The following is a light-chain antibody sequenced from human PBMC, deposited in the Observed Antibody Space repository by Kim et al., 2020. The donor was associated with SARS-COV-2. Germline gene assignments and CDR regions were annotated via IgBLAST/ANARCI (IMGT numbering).Light chain of an antibody. CDR2: KDS. CDR3: QSADSSGTWV. Sequence: SYELTQPPSVSVSPGQTARITCSGDALPKQYAYWYQQKPGQAPVLVIYKDSERPLGIPERFSGSSSGTTVTLTISGVQAEDEADYYCQSADSSGTWVFGGGTQLTVL. CDR1: ALPKQY. V-gene: IGLV3-25*03. J-gene: IGLJ3*02.